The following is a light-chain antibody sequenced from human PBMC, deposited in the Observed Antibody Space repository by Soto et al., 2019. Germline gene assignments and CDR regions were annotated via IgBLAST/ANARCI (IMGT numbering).Light chain of an antibody. J-gene: IGKJ5*01. CDR1: QGIKSW. CDR2: GAS. Sequence: DIQMTQFPSSVSASVGDRVTITCRASQGIKSWVAWYRQKPGKAPELLIFGASSLQSGVPSRFSGSGSGTDFTVTINSVQPEDFATYYCQQADSFPITFGQGTRLEIK. CDR3: QQADSFPIT. V-gene: IGKV1D-12*01.